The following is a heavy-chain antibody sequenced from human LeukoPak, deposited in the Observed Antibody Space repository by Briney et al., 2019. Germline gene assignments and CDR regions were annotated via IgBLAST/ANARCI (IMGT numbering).Heavy chain of an antibody. CDR1: GYTLTELS. D-gene: IGHD6-13*01. Sequence: ASVTVSCKFSGYTLTELSMHWVRQAPGKGLEWMGGFDPEDGETIYAQKFQGRVTMTEDTSTDTAYMELSSLRSEDTAVYYCATRYGVAAADFDYWGQGTLVTVSS. V-gene: IGHV1-24*01. CDR3: ATRYGVAAADFDY. CDR2: FDPEDGET. J-gene: IGHJ4*02.